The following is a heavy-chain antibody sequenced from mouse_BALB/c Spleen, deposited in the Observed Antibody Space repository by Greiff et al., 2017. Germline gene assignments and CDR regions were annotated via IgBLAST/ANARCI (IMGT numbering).Heavy chain of an antibody. Sequence: EVQLVESGGGLVKLGGSLKLSCAASGFTFSSYYMSWVRQTPEKRLELVAAINSNGGSTYYPDTVKGRFTISRDNAKNTLYLQMSSLKSEDTALYYCARHSGWYFDVWGAGTTVTVSS. J-gene: IGHJ1*01. V-gene: IGHV5-6-2*01. CDR3: ARHSGWYFDV. CDR2: INSNGGST. CDR1: GFTFSSYY.